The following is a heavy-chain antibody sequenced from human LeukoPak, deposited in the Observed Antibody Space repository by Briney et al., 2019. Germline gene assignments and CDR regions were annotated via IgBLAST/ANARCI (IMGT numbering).Heavy chain of an antibody. V-gene: IGHV4-30-2*01. CDR3: ARGLAGTGTWYFDL. J-gene: IGHJ2*01. CDR1: GGSISSGGYS. Sequence: PSETLSLTCAVSGGSISSGGYSWSCFRQPPGKGLEWIGYIYHSGSTYYNPSLKSRVTISVDRSKNQFSPKLSSVTAADTAVYYCARGLAGTGTWYFDLWGRGTLVTVSS. CDR2: IYHSGST. D-gene: IGHD6-13*01.